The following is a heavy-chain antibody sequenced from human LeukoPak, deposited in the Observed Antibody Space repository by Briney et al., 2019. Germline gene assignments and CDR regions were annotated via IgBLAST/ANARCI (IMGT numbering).Heavy chain of an antibody. D-gene: IGHD6-19*01. J-gene: IGHJ4*02. CDR3: ARIYSSGSRYYFDY. CDR2: ISSSGSTL. Sequence: GGSLRLSCSASGFTFSSYAMHWVRQAPGKGLEWVSYISSSGSTLYYADSVKGRFTISRDNAKNSLYLQMNSLRAEDTALYYCARIYSSGSRYYFDYWGQGTLVTVSS. V-gene: IGHV3-48*03. CDR1: GFTFSSYA.